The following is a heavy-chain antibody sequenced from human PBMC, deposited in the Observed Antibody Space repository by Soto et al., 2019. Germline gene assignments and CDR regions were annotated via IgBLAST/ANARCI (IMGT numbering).Heavy chain of an antibody. CDR2: INPNSGGT. V-gene: IGHV1-2*04. J-gene: IGHJ5*02. CDR1: GYTFTGYY. CDR3: ARESYCSSTSCYEGFDP. D-gene: IGHD2-2*01. Sequence: ASVKVSCKASGYTFTGYYMHWVRQAPGQGLEWMGWINPNSGGTNYAQKFQGWVTMTRDTSISTAYMELSRLRSDDTAVYYCARESYCSSTSCYEGFDPWGQGTLVTVSS.